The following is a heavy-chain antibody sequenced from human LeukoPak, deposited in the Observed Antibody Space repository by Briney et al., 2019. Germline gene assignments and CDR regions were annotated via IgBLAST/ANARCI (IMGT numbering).Heavy chain of an antibody. J-gene: IGHJ4*02. CDR3: ARALGKSSWFLLDY. Sequence: SETLSLTCTVSGGSISSSSYYWDWIRQPPGKGLEWIGRIYYSGSTYYNPSLKSRVTISVDTSKNQFSLKLSSVTAEDTAVYYCARALGKSSWFLLDYWGQGTLVTVSS. D-gene: IGHD6-13*01. CDR1: GGSISSSSYY. V-gene: IGHV4-39*07. CDR2: IYYSGST.